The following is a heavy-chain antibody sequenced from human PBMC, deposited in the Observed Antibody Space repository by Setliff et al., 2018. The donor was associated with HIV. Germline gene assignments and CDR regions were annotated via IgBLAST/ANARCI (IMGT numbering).Heavy chain of an antibody. CDR1: GFSIKNDNW. CDR3: AKTNIPMPRSGARLES. J-gene: IGHJ4*02. D-gene: IGHD2-2*02. V-gene: IGHV4-4*02. CDR2: IFHDGTV. Sequence: SETLSLTCVVSGFSIKNDNWWNWVRQTPGKGLEWIGQIFHDGTVTYKPSLESRVTILMDILKNQISLNVTSVTAADTATYYCAKTNIPMPRSGARLESWGPGRLVTVSS.